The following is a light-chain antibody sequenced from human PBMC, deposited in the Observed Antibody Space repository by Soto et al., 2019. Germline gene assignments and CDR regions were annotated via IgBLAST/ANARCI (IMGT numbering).Light chain of an antibody. Sequence: DIVMTQSPDSLAVSLGEGATINCKSSQSVLYSSNNKNYLAWHQQKPGQPPKLLIYWASTRESGVPDRFSGSGSGTDFTLTISSLQAADVAVYYCQQYYTTPRTFGQGTKVEIK. J-gene: IGKJ1*01. CDR2: WAS. V-gene: IGKV4-1*01. CDR1: QSVLYSSNNKNY. CDR3: QQYYTTPRT.